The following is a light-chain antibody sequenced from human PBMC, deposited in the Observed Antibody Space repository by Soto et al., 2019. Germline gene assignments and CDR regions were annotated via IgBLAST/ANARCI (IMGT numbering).Light chain of an antibody. Sequence: DIVMTQSPLSLPVTPGEPASISCRSSQSLLHSNGYNYLDWYLQKPGQSPQLLIYLGSNRASGVPDRFRGSGSGTEFNLTISSLRSEDSAIYYCQQYFEWPPMTFGQGTKVDIK. J-gene: IGKJ1*01. CDR1: QSLLHSNGYNY. CDR2: LGS. CDR3: QQYFEWPPMT. V-gene: IGKV2-28*01.